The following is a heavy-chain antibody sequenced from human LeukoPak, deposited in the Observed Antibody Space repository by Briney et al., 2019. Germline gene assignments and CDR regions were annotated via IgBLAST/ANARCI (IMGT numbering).Heavy chain of an antibody. CDR2: IYYSGGT. D-gene: IGHD2-15*01. Sequence: PSETLSLTCSVSSGSISSYYWSWIRQPPGKGLEWIGYIYYSGGTSYNPSLKSRVTISVDTSKNQFSLKLNSVTAADTAVYYCARGDPYCSGGSCYSRTIDYWGQGTRVTVSS. J-gene: IGHJ4*02. CDR3: ARGDPYCSGGSCYSRTIDY. V-gene: IGHV4-59*12. CDR1: SGSISSYY.